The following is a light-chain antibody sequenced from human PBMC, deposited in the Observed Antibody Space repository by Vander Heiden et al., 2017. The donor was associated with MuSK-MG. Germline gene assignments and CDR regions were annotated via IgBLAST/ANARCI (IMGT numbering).Light chain of an antibody. CDR1: QSISTY. J-gene: IGKJ5*01. Sequence: DIQMTQSPSSLSASVGDRVTITCRASQSISTYLNWYQKKPGKAPKLLIYGATSLQSGVPSRFSGSGSGTDFTLTISRLQPEDFATYYCQLSHSYPITFGQGTLMDIK. CDR2: GAT. CDR3: QLSHSYPIT. V-gene: IGKV1-39*01.